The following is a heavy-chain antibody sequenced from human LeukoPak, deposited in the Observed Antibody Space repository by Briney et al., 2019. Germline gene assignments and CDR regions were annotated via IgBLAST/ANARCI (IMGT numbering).Heavy chain of an antibody. CDR1: GGSFSGYY. CDR2: INHSGST. CDR3: ASLGGAYCGGDCYSPYYYYYMDV. V-gene: IGHV4-34*01. D-gene: IGHD2-21*01. Sequence: KPSETLSLTCAVYGGSFSGYYWSWIRQPPGKGLEWIGEINHSGSTNYNPSLKSRVTISVDTSKNQFSLKLSSVTAADTAVYYCASLGGAYCGGDCYSPYYYYYMDVWGKGTTVTVSS. J-gene: IGHJ6*03.